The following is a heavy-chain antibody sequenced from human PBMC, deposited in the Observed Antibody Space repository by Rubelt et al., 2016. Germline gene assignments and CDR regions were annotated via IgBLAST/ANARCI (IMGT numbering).Heavy chain of an antibody. CDR3: VKALYDYVWGSYRYGY. CDR2: ISSNGGST. Sequence: EVQLVESGGGLVQPGGSLRLSCSASGFTFSSYAMHWVRQAPGKGLEYFSAISSNGGSTYYAASVKGRLTSSRDNSKNTLYLQMSSLRAEDTAVYYCVKALYDYVWGSYRYGYWGQGTLVTVSS. D-gene: IGHD3-16*02. J-gene: IGHJ4*02. V-gene: IGHV3-64D*06. CDR1: GFTFSSYA.